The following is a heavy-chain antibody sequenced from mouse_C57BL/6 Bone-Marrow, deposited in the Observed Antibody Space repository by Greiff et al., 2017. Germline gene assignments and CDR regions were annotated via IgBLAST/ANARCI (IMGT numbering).Heavy chain of an antibody. J-gene: IGHJ1*03. CDR3: ARLYFDV. Sequence: EVQGVESGGDLVKPGASLKLSCAASGFTFSSYGMSWVRQTPDKRLEWVATISSGGSYTYYPDSVKGRFTISGDNAKNTRYLQMSSLKAEDTAMYYCARLYFDVWGTGTTVTVAS. CDR1: GFTFSSYG. CDR2: ISSGGSYT. V-gene: IGHV5-6*01.